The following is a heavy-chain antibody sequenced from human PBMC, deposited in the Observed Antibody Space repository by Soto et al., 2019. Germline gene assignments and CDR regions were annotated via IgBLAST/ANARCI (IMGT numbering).Heavy chain of an antibody. J-gene: IGHJ6*02. CDR2: ISGNGGST. Sequence: SLRLSCAASGFTFDDYAMHWVRQAPGKGLEWVSGISGNGGSTDYADSVKGRFTISRDNSKNTLYLQMNSLRAEDTAVYYCGVGLSCSGRSCYYGMDVWGQGTTVTVSS. CDR3: GVGLSCSGRSCYYGMDV. V-gene: IGHV3-9*01. CDR1: GFTFDDYA. D-gene: IGHD2-15*01.